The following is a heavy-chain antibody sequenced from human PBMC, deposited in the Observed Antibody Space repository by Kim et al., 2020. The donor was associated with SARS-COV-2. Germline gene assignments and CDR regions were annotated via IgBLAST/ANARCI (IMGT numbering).Heavy chain of an antibody. CDR1: GGSISSHY. CDR3: AGKYYDFLCGSFYYMDL. J-gene: IGHJ6*03. V-gene: IGHV4-59*08. D-gene: IGHD3-3*01. CDR2: IYYSGRT. Sequence: SETLSLTCTVSGGSISSHYWSWIRQPPGKGLEWIGYIYYSGRTNYNPSLKSRVTISVDTSKNQFSLKLSSVTAADTAVYYWAGKYYDFLCGSFYYMDLWG.